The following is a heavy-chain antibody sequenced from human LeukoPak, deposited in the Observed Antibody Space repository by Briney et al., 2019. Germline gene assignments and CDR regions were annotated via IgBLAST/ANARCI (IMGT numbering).Heavy chain of an antibody. Sequence: SETLSLTCAVYGGSFSGYYWSWIRQPPGKGLEWIGEINHSGSTNYNPSLKSRVTISVDTSKNQFSLKLSSVTAADTAVYNCAREQGGDRGWFDPWGQGTLVTVSS. D-gene: IGHD2-21*01. V-gene: IGHV4-34*01. J-gene: IGHJ5*02. CDR2: INHSGST. CDR1: GGSFSGYY. CDR3: AREQGGDRGWFDP.